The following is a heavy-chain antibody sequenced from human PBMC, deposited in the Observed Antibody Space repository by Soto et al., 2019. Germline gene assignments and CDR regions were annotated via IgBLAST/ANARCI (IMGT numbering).Heavy chain of an antibody. CDR1: GFTFSKNA. Sequence: PGGSLRLPCAASGFTFSKNAMSWVRQAPGKELEWVSSISGNAGSTCYADSVKGRLTISRDNSKNTLYLQMNSLRAEDTAVYYCAKSRQQLIGYYYYYGMDVWGQGTTVTVSS. J-gene: IGHJ6*02. CDR3: AKSRQQLIGYYYYYGMDV. D-gene: IGHD3-22*01. V-gene: IGHV3-23*01. CDR2: ISGNAGST.